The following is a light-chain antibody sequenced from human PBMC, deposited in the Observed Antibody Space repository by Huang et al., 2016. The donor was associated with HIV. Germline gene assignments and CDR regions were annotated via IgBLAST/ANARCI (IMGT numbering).Light chain of an antibody. CDR1: QNIDNL. Sequence: DIQMTQSPSSLAASVGDRVTITCRASQNIDNLLNWYQQRPGEAPKLLIFAASNFQRGVPSRFSVTGSGTHFTLSISSLQPEDFATYYCQHITTFGQGTKVDVK. CDR3: QHITT. V-gene: IGKV1-39*01. CDR2: AAS. J-gene: IGKJ1*01.